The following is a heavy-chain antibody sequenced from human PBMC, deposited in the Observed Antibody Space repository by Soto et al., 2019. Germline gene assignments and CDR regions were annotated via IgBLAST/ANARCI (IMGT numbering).Heavy chain of an antibody. CDR3: ARGGPELATIGSFDY. CDR2: IIPSDGST. V-gene: IGHV1-46*01. J-gene: IGHJ4*02. D-gene: IGHD5-12*01. Sequence: QVQVVQSGAEVKTPGASVKVSCKAFGYTFTNYYMHWVRQAPGQGLEWIGRIIPSDGSTHYAQMFQDRVIMTRDTSTSTDYMEVNSLRSEDSAVYYCARGGPELATIGSFDYWGQGALVTVSS. CDR1: GYTFTNYY.